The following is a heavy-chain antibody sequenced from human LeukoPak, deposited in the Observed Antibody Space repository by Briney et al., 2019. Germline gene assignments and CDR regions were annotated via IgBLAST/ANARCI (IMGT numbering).Heavy chain of an antibody. V-gene: IGHV4-59*01. J-gene: IGHJ6*04. D-gene: IGHD3-10*01. CDR1: GGSISSYY. Sequence: SETLSLTCTVSGGSISSYYWSWIRQPPGKGLEWLGDIYYSGSTNYNPSLKSRVTISVDTSKNQFSLKLSSVTAADTAVYYCARAGQYGSGSYYSIYYGMDVWGKGTTVTVSS. CDR3: ARAGQYGSGSYYSIYYGMDV. CDR2: IYYSGST.